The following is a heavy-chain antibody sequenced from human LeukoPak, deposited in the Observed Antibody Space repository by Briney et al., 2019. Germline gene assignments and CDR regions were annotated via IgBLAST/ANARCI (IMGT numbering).Heavy chain of an antibody. J-gene: IGHJ6*03. V-gene: IGHV3-21*01. CDR3: ARAVTDFWSGFHFYYYYYMDV. Sequence: GGSLRLSCAASGFTFSSYSMNWVRQAPGKGLEWVSSISSSSSYIYYADSVKGRFTISRDNSKNTLYLQMNSLRAEDTAVYYCARAVTDFWSGFHFYYYYYMDVWGKGTTVTVSS. CDR1: GFTFSSYS. CDR2: ISSSSSYI. D-gene: IGHD3-3*01.